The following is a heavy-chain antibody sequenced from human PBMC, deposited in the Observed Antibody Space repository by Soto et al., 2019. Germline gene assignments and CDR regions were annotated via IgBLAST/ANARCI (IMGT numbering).Heavy chain of an antibody. CDR1: GFTFSSHE. V-gene: IGHV3-48*03. J-gene: IGHJ4*02. CDR2: ISGSGSTI. Sequence: XESLSLSCEATGFTFSSHEMNWIRQTPGKRLEWIAKISGSGSTINYADSVKGRFTISRDNVQRTLHLQMDSLRVEDTGVYYCARGGVYWGRGTLVTVSS. D-gene: IGHD2-8*01. CDR3: ARGGVY.